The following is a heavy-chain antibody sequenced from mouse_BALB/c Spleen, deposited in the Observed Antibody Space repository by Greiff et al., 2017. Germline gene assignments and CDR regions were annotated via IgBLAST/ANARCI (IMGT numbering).Heavy chain of an antibody. Sequence: VKLVESGPGLVAPSQSLSITCTVSGFSLTSYGVHWVRQPPGKGLEWLGVIWAGGSTNYNSALMSRLSISKDNSKSQVFLKMNSLQTDDTAMYYCAREDGNYEGWFAYWGQGTLVTVSA. J-gene: IGHJ3*01. CDR2: IWAGGST. CDR1: GFSLTSYG. V-gene: IGHV2-9*02. CDR3: AREDGNYEGWFAY. D-gene: IGHD2-1*01.